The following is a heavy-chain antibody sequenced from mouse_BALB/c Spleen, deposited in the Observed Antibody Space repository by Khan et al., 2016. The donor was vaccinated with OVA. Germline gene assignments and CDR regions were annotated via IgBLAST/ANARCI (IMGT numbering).Heavy chain of an antibody. Sequence: EVKLLESGPGLVKPSQSLSLTCTVTGYSITSDYAWNWIRQFPGNKLEWMGYINYSGSTSYHPSLKSRISITRDPSKNQFFLQLNSVTTEDTATXYCARGVRLTYWGQGTLVTVSA. CDR3: ARGVRLTY. V-gene: IGHV3-2*02. CDR2: INYSGST. D-gene: IGHD2-14*01. J-gene: IGHJ3*01. CDR1: GYSITSDYA.